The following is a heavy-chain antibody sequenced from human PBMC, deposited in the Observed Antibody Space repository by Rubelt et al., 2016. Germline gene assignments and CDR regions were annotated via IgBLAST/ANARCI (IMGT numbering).Heavy chain of an antibody. CDR2: IIPILGIA. J-gene: IGHJ4*02. Sequence: VKVSCKASGGTFSSYAISWVRQAPGQGLEWMGGIIPILGIANYAQKFQGRVTITADKSTSTAYMELSSLRSEDTAVYYCARSSEMPSGKEWLLLTYWGQGTLVTVSS. V-gene: IGHV1-69*10. CDR3: ARSSEMPSGKEWLLLTY. D-gene: IGHD3-3*01. CDR1: GGTFSSYA.